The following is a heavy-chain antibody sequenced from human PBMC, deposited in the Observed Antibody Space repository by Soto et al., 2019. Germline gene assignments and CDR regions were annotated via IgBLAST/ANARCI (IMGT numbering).Heavy chain of an antibody. CDR1: RLTFNIYI. V-gene: IGHV3-21*01. D-gene: IGHD3-3*01. J-gene: IGHJ4*01. CDR2: ISRTSNYI. CDR3: ASGFFRLVSPVVGGY. Sequence: SCAASRLTFNIYIMNWVRKDKGKGLEWVSSISRTSNYIHYADPVKGRFIISRDNAQNSLFLQMDSLRAEDTAMYYWASGFFRLVSPVVGGYWVQG.